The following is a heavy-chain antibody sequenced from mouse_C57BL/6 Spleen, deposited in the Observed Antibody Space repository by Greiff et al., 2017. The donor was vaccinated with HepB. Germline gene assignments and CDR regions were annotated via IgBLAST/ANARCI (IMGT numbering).Heavy chain of an antibody. CDR1: GYSITSGYD. D-gene: IGHD1-1*01. V-gene: IGHV3-1*01. CDR2: ISYSGST. J-gene: IGHJ3*01. CDR3: AREDYGSSFAY. Sequence: DVKLQESGPGMVKPSQSLSLTCTVTGYSITSGYDWHWIRHFPGNKLEWMGYISYSGSTNYNPSLKSRISITHDTSKNHFFLKLNSVTTEDTATYYGAREDYGSSFAYWGQGTLVTVSA.